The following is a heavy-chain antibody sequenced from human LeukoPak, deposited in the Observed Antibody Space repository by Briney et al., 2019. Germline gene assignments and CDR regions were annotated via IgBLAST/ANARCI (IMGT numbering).Heavy chain of an antibody. CDR1: GFTFSSYA. CDR3: AIMHGYYDGSGYWVQ. D-gene: IGHD3-22*01. J-gene: IGHJ4*02. CDR2: ISPSADRT. V-gene: IGHV3-23*01. Sequence: SGRSLRLSCAASGFTFSSYAMSWVRQAPGKGLEWVSFISPSADRTSNADSVEGRFTISRDNPRNTLYLQMNSLRDEDTAVYYCAIMHGYYDGSGYWVQWGQGTLVTVSS.